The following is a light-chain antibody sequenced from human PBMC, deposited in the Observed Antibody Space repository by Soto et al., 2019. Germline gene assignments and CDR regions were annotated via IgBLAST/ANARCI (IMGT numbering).Light chain of an antibody. V-gene: IGKV1-16*02. Sequence: DIQMTQSPSSLSASVGDRVTITCRATEDIGYSLAWFQQKPGKAPKSLMYSASSLQSGVPSKFSGSGSGTDFTLTISSLQPEDIATYYCQQYERYPYTFGQGTKLEIK. CDR2: SAS. CDR3: QQYERYPYT. CDR1: EDIGYS. J-gene: IGKJ2*01.